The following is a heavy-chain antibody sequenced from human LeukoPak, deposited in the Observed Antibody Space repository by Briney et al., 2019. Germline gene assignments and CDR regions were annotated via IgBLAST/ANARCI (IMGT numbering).Heavy chain of an antibody. D-gene: IGHD2-2*01. CDR1: GGSISIYY. J-gene: IGHJ4*02. CDR3: ARHPPEYCSSTSCYGNIDY. V-gene: IGHV4-4*07. Sequence: PSETLSLTCTVSGGSISIYYWSWIRQPAGKGLEWIGRIYTSGSTNYNPALKSRVTMSVDTSKNQFSLSLSSVTAADTAVYYCARHPPEYCSSTSCYGNIDYWGQGTLVTVSS. CDR2: IYTSGST.